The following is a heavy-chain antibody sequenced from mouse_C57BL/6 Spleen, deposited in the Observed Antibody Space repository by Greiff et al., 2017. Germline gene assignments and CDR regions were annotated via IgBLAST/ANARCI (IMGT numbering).Heavy chain of an antibody. J-gene: IGHJ4*01. CDR3: ARYDYAYAMDY. D-gene: IGHD2-4*01. CDR2: ISYDGSN. V-gene: IGHV3-6*01. CDR1: GYSITSGYY. Sequence: EVKLVESGPGLVKPSQSLSLTCSVTGYSITSGYYWNWIRQFPGNKLEWMGYISYDGSNNYNPSLKNRISITRDTSKNQFFLKLNSVTTEDTATYYCARYDYAYAMDYWGQGTSVTVSS.